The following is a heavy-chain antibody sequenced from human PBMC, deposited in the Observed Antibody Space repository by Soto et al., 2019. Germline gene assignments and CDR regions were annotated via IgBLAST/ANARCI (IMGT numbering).Heavy chain of an antibody. CDR3: ARQVIVNTAMVTQNWFDP. J-gene: IGHJ5*02. V-gene: IGHV1-69*13. D-gene: IGHD5-18*01. CDR2: IIPIFGTA. CDR1: GGTYSSYA. Sequence: ASVKVSCKASGGTYSSYASSWVRQAPGQGLEWMGGIIPIFGTANYAQKFQGRVTITADESTSTAYMELSSLRSEDTAVYYCARQVIVNTAMVTQNWFDPWGQGTLVTVSS.